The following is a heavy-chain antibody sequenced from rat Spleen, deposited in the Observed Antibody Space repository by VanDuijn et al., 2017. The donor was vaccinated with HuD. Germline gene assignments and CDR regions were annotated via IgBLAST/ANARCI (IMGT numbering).Heavy chain of an antibody. V-gene: IGHV5-25*01. Sequence: EVRLVESGGLLVQPGRSMKVSCAASGFIFRNYDMVWVRQAPTKGLEWVAAISPSGGGTYYRDSVKGQFTISRDNAKSTLYLQMDSLRSEDTATYYCATKDYWGQGVMVTVSS. D-gene: IGHD3-1*01. CDR3: ATKDY. CDR2: ISPSGGGT. CDR1: GFIFRNYD. J-gene: IGHJ2*01.